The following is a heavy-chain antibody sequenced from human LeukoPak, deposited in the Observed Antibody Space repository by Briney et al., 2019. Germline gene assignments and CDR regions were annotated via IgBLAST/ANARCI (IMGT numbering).Heavy chain of an antibody. CDR1: GFTFSNAW. J-gene: IGHJ6*02. V-gene: IGHV3-15*01. CDR2: IKSKTDGGTT. CDR3: TTDFVGWFGLGMDV. Sequence: GGSLRLSCAASGFTFSNAWMSWVRQAPGKGLEWVGRIKSKTDGGTTDYAAPVKGRFTISRDDSKNTLYLQMNSLKTEDTAVYYCTTDFVGWFGLGMDVWGQGTTVTVSS. D-gene: IGHD3-10*01.